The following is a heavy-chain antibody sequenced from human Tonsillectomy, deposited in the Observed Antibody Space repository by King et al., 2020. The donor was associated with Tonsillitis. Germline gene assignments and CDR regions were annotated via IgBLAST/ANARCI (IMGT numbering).Heavy chain of an antibody. Sequence: VQLQESGPGLVKPSKTMSLTCTVSGGSISSGGYYWSWIRQHPGKGLEWIGYIYYSGSTFYNPSLKSRVTISVDTSKNQFSLKLSSLTAADTAVYYCARTVVTAIRGAFDIWGQGTMVTVSS. CDR2: IYYSGST. CDR1: GGSISSGGYY. D-gene: IGHD2-21*02. J-gene: IGHJ3*02. CDR3: ARTVVTAIRGAFDI. V-gene: IGHV4-31*03.